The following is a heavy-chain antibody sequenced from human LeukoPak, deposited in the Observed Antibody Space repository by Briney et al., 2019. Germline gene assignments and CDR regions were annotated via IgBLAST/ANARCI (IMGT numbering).Heavy chain of an antibody. Sequence: GASVKVSCKASGYTFTSYYMHWVRQAPGQGLEWMGIINPSGGSTSYAQKFQGRVTMTRDTSTSTVYMELSSLRSEDTAVYYCARKRGWGYCSSTSCSKGWFGPWGQGTLVTVSS. CDR2: INPSGGST. V-gene: IGHV1-46*01. D-gene: IGHD2-2*01. CDR1: GYTFTSYY. J-gene: IGHJ5*02. CDR3: ARKRGWGYCSSTSCSKGWFGP.